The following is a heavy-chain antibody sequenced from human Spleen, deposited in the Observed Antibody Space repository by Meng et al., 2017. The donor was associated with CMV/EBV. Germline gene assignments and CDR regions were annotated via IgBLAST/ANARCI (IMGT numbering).Heavy chain of an antibody. D-gene: IGHD3-3*02. CDR2: SYSAGASS. CDR3: AKDGHHCWSNSCQREYYSLGMDA. Sequence: GESLKISCAASGFALWNYAMNWVRQAPGKGLEWVSISYSAGASSYYADSVEGRFTILRDDSANTLFLQMNSLRAEDTAVYYCAKDGHHCWSNSCQREYYSLGMDAWGQGTTVTVSS. V-gene: IGHV3-23*03. J-gene: IGHJ6*02. CDR1: GFALWNYA.